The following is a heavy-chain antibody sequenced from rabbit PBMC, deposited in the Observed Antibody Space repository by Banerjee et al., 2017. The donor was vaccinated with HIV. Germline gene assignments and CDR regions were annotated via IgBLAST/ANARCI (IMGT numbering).Heavy chain of an antibody. J-gene: IGHJ4*01. V-gene: IGHV1S45*01. CDR3: ARVDAASTAYGCDL. CDR1: GLDFSSSYW. D-gene: IGHD4-2*01. CDR2: IYTGSGSA. Sequence: QEQLVESGGDLVQPEGSLTLTCKASGLDFSSSYWICWVRQAPGKGLEWIGCIYTGSGSAYYASWAKGRFTISKISSTTVTLQIPSLTAADMATYFCARVDAASTAYGCDLWGPGTLVTVS.